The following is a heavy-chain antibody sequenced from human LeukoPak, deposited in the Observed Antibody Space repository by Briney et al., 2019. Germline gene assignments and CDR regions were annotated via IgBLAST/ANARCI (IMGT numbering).Heavy chain of an antibody. V-gene: IGHV3-21*01. CDR1: GFTFSSYS. CDR3: ARASGYQHYFDY. CDR2: ISSSSSYI. D-gene: IGHD2-2*01. Sequence: GGSLRLSCAASGFTFSSYSMNWVRQAPGKGLEWVSSISSSSSYIYYADSVKGRFTISRDNAKNSLYLQMNSLRAEDTAVYYCARASGYQHYFDYWGQGTLVTVSS. J-gene: IGHJ4*02.